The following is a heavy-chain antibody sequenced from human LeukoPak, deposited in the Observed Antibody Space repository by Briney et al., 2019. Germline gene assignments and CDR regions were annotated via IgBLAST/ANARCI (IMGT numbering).Heavy chain of an antibody. D-gene: IGHD1-26*01. CDR1: GFTFSSYA. Sequence: PGRSLRLSCAASGFTFSSYAMHWVRQAPGKGLEWVAVISYDGSNKYYADSVKGRFTISRDNSKNTLYLQMNSLRAEDTAVYYCARDRRPSREAFDYWGQGTLVTVSS. J-gene: IGHJ4*02. CDR2: ISYDGSNK. V-gene: IGHV3-30*04. CDR3: ARDRRPSREAFDY.